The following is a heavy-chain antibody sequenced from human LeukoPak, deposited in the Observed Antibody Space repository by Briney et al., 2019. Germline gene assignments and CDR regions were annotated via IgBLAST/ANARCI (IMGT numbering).Heavy chain of an antibody. D-gene: IGHD2/OR15-2a*01. CDR1: GYTFTGYY. CDR2: INPNGGGT. V-gene: IGHV1-2*02. CDR3: ARVLPSDN. Sequence: ASVKVSCTASGYTFTGYYIHWVRHAPGQGLEWMGWINPNGGGTNYAQKFQGRVTMTRDTSISTAYMELSGLRSDDTAVYYCARVLPSDNWGQGTLVTVSS. J-gene: IGHJ4*02.